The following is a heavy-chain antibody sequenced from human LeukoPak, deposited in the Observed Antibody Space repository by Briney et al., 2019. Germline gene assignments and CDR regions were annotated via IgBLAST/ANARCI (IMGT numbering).Heavy chain of an antibody. V-gene: IGHV4-59*08. CDR1: GGSISSYY. CDR2: IYYSGST. D-gene: IGHD6-19*01. CDR3: ARPSSNLTQWLVSGYDAFDI. Sequence: SETLSHTCTVSGGSISSYYWSWIRQPPGKGLEWIGYIYYSGSTNYNPSLKSRVTISVDTSKNQFSLKLSSVTAADTAVYYCARPSSNLTQWLVSGYDAFDIWGQGTTVTVSS. J-gene: IGHJ3*02.